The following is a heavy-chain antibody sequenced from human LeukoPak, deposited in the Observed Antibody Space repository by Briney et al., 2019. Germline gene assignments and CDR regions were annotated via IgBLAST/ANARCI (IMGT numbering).Heavy chain of an antibody. CDR2: IYYSGST. Sequence: SETLSLTCTVSGGSISSSSYYWGWIRQPPGKGLEWIGSIYYSGSTYYNPSLKSRVTISVDTSKNQFSLKLSSVTAADTAVYYCARGKRSSWFDPWGQGTLVTVSS. D-gene: IGHD1-26*01. CDR1: GGSISSSSYY. V-gene: IGHV4-39*07. CDR3: ARGKRSSWFDP. J-gene: IGHJ5*02.